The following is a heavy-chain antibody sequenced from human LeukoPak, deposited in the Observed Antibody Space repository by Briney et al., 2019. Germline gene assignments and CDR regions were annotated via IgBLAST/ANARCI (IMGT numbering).Heavy chain of an antibody. Sequence: SETLSLTCTVSGGSISSSSYYWGWIRQPPGKGLEWIGSIYYSGSTYYNPSLKSRVTISVDTSKNQFSLKLSSVTAADTAVYYCARRAIAVAGPGWFDPWGQGTLVTVSS. CDR2: IYYSGST. CDR1: GGSISSSSYY. D-gene: IGHD6-19*01. CDR3: ARRAIAVAGPGWFDP. J-gene: IGHJ5*02. V-gene: IGHV4-39*01.